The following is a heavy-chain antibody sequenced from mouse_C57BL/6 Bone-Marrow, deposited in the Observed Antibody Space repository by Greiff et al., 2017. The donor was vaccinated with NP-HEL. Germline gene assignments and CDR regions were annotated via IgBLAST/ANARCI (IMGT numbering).Heavy chain of an antibody. D-gene: IGHD1-1*01. Sequence: QVQLQQPGAELVKPGASVQMSCKASGYTFTSYWITWVKQRPGQGLEWIGDIYPGSGSTNYNEKSKSKATLTVDTSSSTAYMQLSSLTSEDPAVYYCATYYGSSLFDYWGQGTTLTVAS. CDR2: IYPGSGST. CDR1: GYTFTSYW. J-gene: IGHJ2*01. CDR3: ATYYGSSLFDY. V-gene: IGHV1-55*01.